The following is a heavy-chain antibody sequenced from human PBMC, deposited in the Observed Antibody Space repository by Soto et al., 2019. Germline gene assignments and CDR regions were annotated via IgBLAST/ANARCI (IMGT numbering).Heavy chain of an antibody. CDR1: GFSFSDFG. CDR2: ISHDGSNQ. Sequence: QVQLVESGGGVVQHGRSLRLSCAPSGFSFSDFGMHWVRQAPGKGLEWVAAISHDGSNQYYGDSVKGRFSISRDHSNNRLYLQMNNLKVEDSAIYFCAKETRSRAVTATRVNGMDVWGQGTTVTVSS. J-gene: IGHJ6*02. D-gene: IGHD2-21*02. CDR3: AKETRSRAVTATRVNGMDV. V-gene: IGHV3-30*18.